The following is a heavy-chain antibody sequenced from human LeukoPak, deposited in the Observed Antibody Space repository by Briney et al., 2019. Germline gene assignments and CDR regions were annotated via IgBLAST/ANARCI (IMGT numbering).Heavy chain of an antibody. J-gene: IGHJ3*02. CDR3: ETVYRDGYKWGDDAFDI. Sequence: GRSLRLSCAASGFLFSRYGIHWVRQATGKGVEWVAVISDDGSNKDYVDSVKGRFTISRENSKNIVYLQMNSLRPEDTAVYYCETVYRDGYKWGDDAFDIWGQGTMVTVSA. CDR1: GFLFSRYG. D-gene: IGHD5-24*01. V-gene: IGHV3-30*03. CDR2: ISDDGSNK.